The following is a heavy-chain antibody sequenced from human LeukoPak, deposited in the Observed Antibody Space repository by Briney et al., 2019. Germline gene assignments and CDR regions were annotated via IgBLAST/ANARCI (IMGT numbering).Heavy chain of an antibody. CDR2: IKRKTDGGTT. Sequence: AGGSLRLSCAASGFTFSNAWMSWVRQAPGKGLEWVGRIKRKTDGGTTDYAAPVKGRFTISRDDSKNMLYLQMSSLKNEDTAVYYCTTDSVTARRDDAFDIWGQGTVTVSS. J-gene: IGHJ3*02. CDR1: GFTFSNAW. V-gene: IGHV3-15*01. CDR3: TTDSVTARRDDAFDI. D-gene: IGHD2-21*02.